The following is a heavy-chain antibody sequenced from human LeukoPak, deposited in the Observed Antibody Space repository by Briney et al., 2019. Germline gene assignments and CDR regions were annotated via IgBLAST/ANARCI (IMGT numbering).Heavy chain of an antibody. Sequence: SETLSLTCAVYGGSFSGYYWSWIRQPPGKGLEWIGEINHSGSTNYNPSLKSRVTISVDTSKNQFSLKLSSVTAADTAVYYCARSGQYYDILTGYYSWFDPWGQGTLVTVSS. D-gene: IGHD3-9*01. J-gene: IGHJ5*02. V-gene: IGHV4-34*01. CDR2: INHSGST. CDR3: ARSGQYYDILTGYYSWFDP. CDR1: GGSFSGYY.